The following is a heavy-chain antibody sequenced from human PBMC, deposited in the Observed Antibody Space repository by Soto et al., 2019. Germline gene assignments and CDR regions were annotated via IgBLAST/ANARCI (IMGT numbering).Heavy chain of an antibody. J-gene: IGHJ3*02. D-gene: IGHD4-4*01. Sequence: ASVKVSCKTSGGTFSNSGINWVRQAPGQGLEWMGVIDPNGGRRIYSEKFQGRVTLSRDTSTATDYMQLSSLRSEDTAMYYCARTRLQSAFDIWGQGTMVTVSS. CDR1: GGTFSNSG. CDR3: ARTRLQSAFDI. V-gene: IGHV1-46*01. CDR2: IDPNGGRR.